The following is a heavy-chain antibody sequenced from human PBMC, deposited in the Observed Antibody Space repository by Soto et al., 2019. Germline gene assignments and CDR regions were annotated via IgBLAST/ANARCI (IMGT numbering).Heavy chain of an antibody. CDR3: AMARIGGATPKMHV. CDR1: GFTFSSYS. D-gene: IGHD1-26*01. V-gene: IGHV3-21*01. CDR2: ISSSSSYI. J-gene: IGHJ6*02. Sequence: TGGSLSLSCAASGFTFSSYSMNWARRAPGKGLEWVSSISSSSSYIYYADSVKDRFTISRDNAKNSLYLQMNSLRAEDTSVYYRAMARIGGATPKMHVWGQGTTDSVSS.